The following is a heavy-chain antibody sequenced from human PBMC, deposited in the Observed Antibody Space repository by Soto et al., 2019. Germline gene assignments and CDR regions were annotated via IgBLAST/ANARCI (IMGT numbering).Heavy chain of an antibody. CDR1: WFTFCSHS. V-gene: IGHV3-23*01. CDR2: ISGSGGST. Sequence: PGGSLRLSCAAPWFTFCSHSIGWVPPAPGKGLDWFSAISGSGGSTYYADSVKGRFTISRDNSQNTLYLQMYSLRSEYTAVFYCAKPWGSTIYSYGYTFGYWGQGTLVTVSS. J-gene: IGHJ4*02. CDR3: AKPWGSTIYSYGYTFGY. D-gene: IGHD5-18*01.